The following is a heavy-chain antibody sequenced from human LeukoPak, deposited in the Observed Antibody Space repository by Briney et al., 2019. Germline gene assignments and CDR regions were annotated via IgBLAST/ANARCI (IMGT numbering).Heavy chain of an antibody. CDR3: ARGGTIYDTILEDPFDI. CDR2: MNPKSGNT. D-gene: IGHD3-22*01. J-gene: IGHJ3*02. Sequence: ASVKVSCKASGYTFISYDINWVGQAPGQGLEWMGWMNPKSGNTGYAQEFQGRVAMTRDTSITTAYMELSSLISDDTAVYYCARGGTIYDTILEDPFDIWGQGTMVTVSS. V-gene: IGHV1-8*01. CDR1: GYTFISYD.